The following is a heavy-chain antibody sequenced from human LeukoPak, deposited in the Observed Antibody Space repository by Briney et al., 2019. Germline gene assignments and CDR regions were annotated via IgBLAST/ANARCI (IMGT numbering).Heavy chain of an antibody. CDR3: AKMGRGLELPAENDYYYYYYMDV. J-gene: IGHJ6*03. CDR2: IYYSGST. D-gene: IGHD1-7*01. CDR1: GGSISSSSYY. Sequence: PSETLSLTCTVSGGSISSSSYYWGWIRQPPGKGLEWIGSIYYSGSTYYNPSLKSRVTISVDTSKNQFSLKLSSVTAADTAVYYCAKMGRGLELPAENDYYYYYYMDVWGKGTTVTVSS. V-gene: IGHV4-39*07.